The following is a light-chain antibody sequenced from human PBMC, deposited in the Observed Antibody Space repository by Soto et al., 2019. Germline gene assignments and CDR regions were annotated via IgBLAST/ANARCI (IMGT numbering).Light chain of an antibody. Sequence: EIVLTQSPDTLSLSPGESATLSCRASERLSSVYLAWYQQRPGQPPRLLIYGASNRATGIPDRFSGSGSGTDFTLIINRLEPEDVAIYYCQQYGGSPRITFGQGTRLEIK. CDR2: GAS. CDR3: QQYGGSPRIT. CDR1: ERLSSVY. J-gene: IGKJ5*01. V-gene: IGKV3-20*01.